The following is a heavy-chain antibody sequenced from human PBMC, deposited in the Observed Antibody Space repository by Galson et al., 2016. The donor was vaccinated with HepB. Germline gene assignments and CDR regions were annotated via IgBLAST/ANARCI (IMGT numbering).Heavy chain of an antibody. J-gene: IGHJ4*02. V-gene: IGHV3-15*07. CDR3: TTVLSTASMSGWYDWGFDS. CDR1: GFTFSHAW. Sequence: SLRLSCAGSGFTFSHAWLNWVRQAPGKGLEWVGRIKSKIDGGTVDYAAPVKGRFTISGDDSKNTLYLQMTSLRTEGTAVYYCTTVLSTASMSGWYDWGFDSWGQGTLVSVSS. D-gene: IGHD6-19*01. CDR2: IKSKIDGGTV.